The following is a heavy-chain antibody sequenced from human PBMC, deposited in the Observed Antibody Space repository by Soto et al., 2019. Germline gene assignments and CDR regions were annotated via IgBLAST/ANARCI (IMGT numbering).Heavy chain of an antibody. J-gene: IGHJ4*02. CDR1: GYTFTSYD. Sequence: ASVKVSCKASGYTFTSYDINRVRQATGQGLEWMGWMNPNSGNTGYAQKFQGRVTMTRNTSISTAYMELSSLRSEDTAVYYCARGGTTVTTPPSDYWGQGTLVTVSS. CDR2: MNPNSGNT. CDR3: ARGGTTVTTPPSDY. V-gene: IGHV1-8*01. D-gene: IGHD4-17*01.